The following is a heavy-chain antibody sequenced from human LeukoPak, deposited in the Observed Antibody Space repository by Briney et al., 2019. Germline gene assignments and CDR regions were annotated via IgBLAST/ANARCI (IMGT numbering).Heavy chain of an antibody. CDR1: GFTFSSYA. D-gene: IGHD3-3*01. J-gene: IGHJ4*02. CDR3: AKVVLDFWSGYDY. Sequence: GGSLRLSCVASGFTFSSYAMNWVRQAPGKGLEWVSAISGSDDSTYYADSVKGRFTISRDNSKNTLYLQMNSLRAEDTAVYYCAKVVLDFWSGYDYWGQGTLVTVSS. V-gene: IGHV3-23*01. CDR2: ISGSDDST.